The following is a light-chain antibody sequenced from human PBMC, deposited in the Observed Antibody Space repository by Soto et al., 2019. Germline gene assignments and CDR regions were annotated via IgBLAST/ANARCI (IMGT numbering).Light chain of an antibody. CDR3: QQYHSYWT. V-gene: IGKV1-5*01. Sequence: DIQMTQSPSTLSASIGDTVTVACRASQGISNWLAWYQQKPGKAPKLLIYDASSLESGVPQRFSGSGSGTEFTLTISSLQTDDFSTYYCQQYHSYWTFGQGTKVDIK. CDR1: QGISNW. CDR2: DAS. J-gene: IGKJ1*01.